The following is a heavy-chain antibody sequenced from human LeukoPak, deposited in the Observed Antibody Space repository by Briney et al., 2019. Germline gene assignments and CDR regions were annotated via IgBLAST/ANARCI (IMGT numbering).Heavy chain of an antibody. CDR2: INHSGST. J-gene: IGHJ6*03. CDR1: GGSFSGYY. Sequence: KPSETLSLTCAVYGGSFSGYYWSWIRQPPGKGLEWIGEINHSGSTNYNPSLKSRVTISVDTSKNQFSLKLSSVTAADTAVYYCAAERNTYYYYYMDVWGKGTTVTVSS. CDR3: AAERNTYYYYYMDV. V-gene: IGHV4-34*01.